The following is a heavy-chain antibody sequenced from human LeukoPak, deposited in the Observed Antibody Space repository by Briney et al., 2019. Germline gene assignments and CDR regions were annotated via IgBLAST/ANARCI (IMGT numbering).Heavy chain of an antibody. J-gene: IGHJ4*02. CDR3: ARDRGVVVVAATGVGIDY. CDR1: GYSISSGYY. V-gene: IGHV4-38-2*02. D-gene: IGHD2-15*01. Sequence: SETLSLTCTVSGYSISSGYYWGWIRQPPGKGLEWIGSIYHSGSTYYNPSLKSRVTISVDTSKNQFSLKLSSVTAADTAVYYCARDRGVVVVAATGVGIDYWGQGTLVTVSS. CDR2: IYHSGST.